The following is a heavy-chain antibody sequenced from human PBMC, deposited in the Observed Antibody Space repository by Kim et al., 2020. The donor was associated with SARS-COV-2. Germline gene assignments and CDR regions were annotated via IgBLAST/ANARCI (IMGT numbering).Heavy chain of an antibody. D-gene: IGHD3-22*01. V-gene: IGHV4-59*01. Sequence: SETLSLTCTVSGGSISSYYWSWIRQPPGKGLEWIGYIYYSGSTNYNPSLKSRVTISVDTSKNQFSLKLSSVTAADTAVYYCAREGYYYDSSGYFDYWGQGTLVTVS. CDR1: GGSISSYY. J-gene: IGHJ4*02. CDR2: IYYSGST. CDR3: AREGYYYDSSGYFDY.